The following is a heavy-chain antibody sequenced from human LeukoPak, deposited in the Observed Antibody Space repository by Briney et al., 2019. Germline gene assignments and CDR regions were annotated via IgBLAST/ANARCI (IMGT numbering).Heavy chain of an antibody. CDR1: GGSISSYY. D-gene: IGHD3-10*01. V-gene: IGHV4-59*01. Sequence: SETPSLTCTVSGGSISSYYWSWIRQPPGKGLEWIGYIYYSGSTNYNPSLKSRVTISVDTSKNQFSLKLSSVTAADTAVYYCARAPTYYYGSGSYSFDYWGQGTLVTVSS. CDR3: ARAPTYYYGSGSYSFDY. CDR2: IYYSGST. J-gene: IGHJ4*02.